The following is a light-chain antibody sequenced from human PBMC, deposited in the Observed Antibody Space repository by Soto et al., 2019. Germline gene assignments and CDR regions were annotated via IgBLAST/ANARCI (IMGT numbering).Light chain of an antibody. V-gene: IGKV3-20*01. CDR3: QQFGASYRT. J-gene: IGKJ1*01. CDR2: GAS. Sequence: EIVLTQSPGTLSLSPGERATLSCRASQSVSSSYLDWYQQKPGQAPRLLIYGASSRATGIPDRFSGSGAGTDFPLTISRLEPEDVGLYYCQQFGASYRTFGQGTKVEIK. CDR1: QSVSSSY.